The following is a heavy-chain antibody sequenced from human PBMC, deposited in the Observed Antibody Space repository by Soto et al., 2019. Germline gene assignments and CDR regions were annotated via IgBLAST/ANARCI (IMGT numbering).Heavy chain of an antibody. V-gene: IGHV5-10-1*01. D-gene: IGHD2-2*03. J-gene: IGHJ6*02. Sequence: PXESLKISCKGSGYSFTSYWISWVRQMPGKGLEWMGRIDPSDSYTNYSPSFQGHVTISADKSISTAYLQWSSLKASDTAMYYCARRDGYCSSTSCPSYYYYGMDVWGQGTTVTVSS. CDR2: IDPSDSYT. CDR1: GYSFTSYW. CDR3: ARRDGYCSSTSCPSYYYYGMDV.